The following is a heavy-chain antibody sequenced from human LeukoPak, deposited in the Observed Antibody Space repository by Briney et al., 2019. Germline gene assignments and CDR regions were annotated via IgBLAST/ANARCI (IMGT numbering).Heavy chain of an antibody. V-gene: IGHV3-23*01. CDR3: AKRTRDGFNTPIDF. CDR2: ISYIDVET. Sequence: GGSLRLSCAASGFTLSNYAMNWVRQAPGKGLEWVSGISYIDVETYYADSVKGRFTTSSDNSMNTLYRQMNSLTVEDTAVYYCAKRTRDGFNTPIDFWGQGTLVTVS. J-gene: IGHJ4*02. D-gene: IGHD5-24*01. CDR1: GFTLSNYA.